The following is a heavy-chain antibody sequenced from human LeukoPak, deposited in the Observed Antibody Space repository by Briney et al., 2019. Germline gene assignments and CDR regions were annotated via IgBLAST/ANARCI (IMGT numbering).Heavy chain of an antibody. D-gene: IGHD1-7*01. V-gene: IGHV4-59*01. CDR3: ASYNWNWSRAFDI. CDR2: IYYSGST. CDR1: GGSISSYY. Sequence: SETLSLTCTVSGGSISSYYWSWIRQPPGKGLEWIGYIYYSGSTNYNPSLKSQVTISVDTSKNQFSLKLSSVTAADTAVYYCASYNWNWSRAFDIWGQGTMVTVSS. J-gene: IGHJ3*02.